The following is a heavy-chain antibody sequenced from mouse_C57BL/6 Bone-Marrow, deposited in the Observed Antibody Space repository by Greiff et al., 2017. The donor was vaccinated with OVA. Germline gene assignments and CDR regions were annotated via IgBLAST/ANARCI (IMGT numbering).Heavy chain of an antibody. V-gene: IGHV14-4*01. J-gene: IGHJ2*01. CDR3: TTYRN. CDR2: IDPENGDT. CDR1: GFNIKDDY. Sequence: EVQLQQSGAELVRPGASVKLSCTASGFNIKDDYMHWVKERPEQGLEWIGWIDPENGDTEYASKFQGKATITADTSSKTVYLHHSSLTSEDTTVYYCTTYRNWGQGTTLAVSS.